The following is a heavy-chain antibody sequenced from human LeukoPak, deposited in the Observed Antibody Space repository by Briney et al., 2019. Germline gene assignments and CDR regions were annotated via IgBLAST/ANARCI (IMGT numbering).Heavy chain of an antibody. D-gene: IGHD3-22*01. CDR2: IIPIFGTA. CDR1: GGTFSSYA. Sequence: GASMKVSCKASGGTFSSYAISWVRQAPGQGLEWMGGIIPIFGTANCAQKFQGRVTITADESTSTAYMELSSLRSEDTAVYYCASHYYDSSGYYFRPYYFDYWGQGTLVTVSS. V-gene: IGHV1-69*13. CDR3: ASHYYDSSGYYFRPYYFDY. J-gene: IGHJ4*02.